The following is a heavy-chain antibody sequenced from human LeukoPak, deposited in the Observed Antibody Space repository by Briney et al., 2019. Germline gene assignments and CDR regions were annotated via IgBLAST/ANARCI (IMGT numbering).Heavy chain of an antibody. V-gene: IGHV4-59*08. CDR2: IFYSGST. D-gene: IGHD3-22*01. J-gene: IGHJ3*02. CDR3: ARGDYYDSSGYPDAFDI. CDR1: GGSISPYY. Sequence: PSETLSLTCTVSGGSISPYYWSWVRQSPGKGLEWIAYIFYSGSTNYNPSLKSRVTISVDTSKNQFSLKLSSVTAADAAVYYCARGDYYDSSGYPDAFDIWGQGTMVTVSS.